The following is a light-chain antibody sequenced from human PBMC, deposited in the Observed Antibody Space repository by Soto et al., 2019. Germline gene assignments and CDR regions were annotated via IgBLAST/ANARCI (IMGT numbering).Light chain of an antibody. CDR3: SSFTGSIYV. Sequence: QSVLTQPASVSGSPGQSITISCTGTISDVGGYNFVSWYQQYPGKAPKLMICDVSNRPSGVSNRFSGSKSGNTASLTISGLQAGAEADFYCSSFTGSIYVFGTGTKVTVL. CDR1: ISDVGGYNF. V-gene: IGLV2-14*03. CDR2: DVS. J-gene: IGLJ1*01.